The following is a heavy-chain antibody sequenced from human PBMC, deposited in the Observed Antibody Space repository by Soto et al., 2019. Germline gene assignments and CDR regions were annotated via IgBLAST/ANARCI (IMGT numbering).Heavy chain of an antibody. V-gene: IGHV3-23*01. CDR3: AKVVGKDYWDDLSDSYYYGMDV. Sequence: EVQLLESGGGLVQPGGSLRLSCAASGFAFSSYAMSWVRQAPGKGPEWVSSISGGGVSTYYLDSVKGRFTISRDNSKNTVYLQMTSLTGEDTAVYCCAKVVGKDYWDDLSDSYYYGMDVWGQGTTVTVSS. CDR1: GFAFSSYA. CDR2: ISGGGVST. J-gene: IGHJ6*02. D-gene: IGHD1-1*01.